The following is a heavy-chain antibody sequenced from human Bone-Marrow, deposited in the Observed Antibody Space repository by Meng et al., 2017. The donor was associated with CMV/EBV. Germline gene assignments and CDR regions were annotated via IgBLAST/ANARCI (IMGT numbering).Heavy chain of an antibody. CDR1: GGSVSGYY. CDR3: ARGRTRYYYDSSGYYYRPYFNY. CDR2: INHSGST. J-gene: IGHJ4*02. D-gene: IGHD3-22*01. V-gene: IGHV4-34*01. Sequence: QGQVHPGAAGLFKPSKTLSPPCAGDGGSVSGYYWSWIRQPPGKGLEWIEEINHSGSTNYNPSLKSRVTISVDTSKNQFSLKLSSVTAADTAVYYCARGRTRYYYDSSGYYYRPYFNYWGQGTLVTVSS.